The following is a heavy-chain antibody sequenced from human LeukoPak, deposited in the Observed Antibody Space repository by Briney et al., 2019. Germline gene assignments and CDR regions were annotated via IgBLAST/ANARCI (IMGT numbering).Heavy chain of an antibody. V-gene: IGHV3-30*02. CDR2: IRYDGSNK. J-gene: IGHJ4*02. CDR1: GFTFSSYG. CDR3: AKDVNAHCRGDCSDY. D-gene: IGHD2-21*01. Sequence: GGSLRLSCAASGFTFSSYGMHWVRQAPGKGLEWVAFIRYDGSNKYYADSVKGRFTISRDNSKNTLYLQMNSLRAEDTAVYYCAKDVNAHCRGDCSDYWGQGTLVTVSS.